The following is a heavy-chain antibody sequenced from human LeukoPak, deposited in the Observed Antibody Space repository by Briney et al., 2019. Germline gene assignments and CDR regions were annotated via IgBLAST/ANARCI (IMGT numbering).Heavy chain of an antibody. CDR1: GYTFTGYY. D-gene: IGHD3-9*01. V-gene: IGHV1-2*02. CDR2: INSDSDFT. Sequence: ASVKVSCKASGYTFTGYYMNWVRQAPGQGLEWMGWINSDSDFTKYAQKFQGRVTMTRDTSITTVYMDLTRLTSDDTAVYYCARNFDMKGFDPWGQGALVTVSS. J-gene: IGHJ5*02. CDR3: ARNFDMKGFDP.